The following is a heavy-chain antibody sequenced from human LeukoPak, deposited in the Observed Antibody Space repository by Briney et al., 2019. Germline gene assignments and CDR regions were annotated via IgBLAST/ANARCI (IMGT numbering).Heavy chain of an antibody. V-gene: IGHV4-59*01. Sequence: SETLSLTCTVSGGSMYDYYWSWIRQPPVKGLEWIGLIHYNGRTNYNPSLESPATISIDMSKNQFSLNLSSVTAADTAVYYCARVRLSGVIDYWGQGTLVTVSS. CDR2: IHYNGRT. CDR3: ARVRLSGVIDY. D-gene: IGHD2-15*01. J-gene: IGHJ4*02. CDR1: GGSMYDYY.